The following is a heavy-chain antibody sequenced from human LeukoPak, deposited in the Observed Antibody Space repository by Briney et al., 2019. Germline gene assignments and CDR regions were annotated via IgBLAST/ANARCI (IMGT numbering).Heavy chain of an antibody. CDR1: GGSISSYY. CDR3: ARGYNILTGYYYFDY. J-gene: IGHJ4*02. Sequence: SETLSLTCTVSGGSISSYYWSWILQPPGPGLERIGYIYYSGSTNYNPSLKSRVTISVDTSKNQFSLKLTSVTAADTAVYYCARGYNILTGYYYFDYWGQGTLVTVSS. V-gene: IGHV4-59*12. CDR2: IYYSGST. D-gene: IGHD3-9*01.